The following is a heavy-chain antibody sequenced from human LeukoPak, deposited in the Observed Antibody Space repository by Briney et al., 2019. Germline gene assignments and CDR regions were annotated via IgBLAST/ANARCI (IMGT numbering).Heavy chain of an antibody. CDR2: IIPIFGTA. V-gene: IGHV1-69*13. D-gene: IGHD6-19*01. J-gene: IGHJ5*02. Sequence: SVKVSCKASGGTFSSYAISWVRQAPGQGLEWMGGIIPIFGTANYAQKFQGRVTITADESTSTAYMELSSLRSEDTAVYYCARGGWYDIPHNWFDPWGQGTLVTVSS. CDR3: ARGGWYDIPHNWFDP. CDR1: GGTFSSYA.